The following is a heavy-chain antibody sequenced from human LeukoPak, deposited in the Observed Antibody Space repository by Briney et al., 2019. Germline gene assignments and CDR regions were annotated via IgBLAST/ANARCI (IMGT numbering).Heavy chain of an antibody. CDR3: ARLRYDSSGYYLSHFDY. CDR2: IYPGDSDT. J-gene: IGHJ4*02. D-gene: IGHD3-22*01. CDR1: GFTFSTYA. Sequence: PGGSLRLSCAASGFTFSTYAMSWVRQAPGKGLEWMGIIYPGDSDTRYSPSFQGQVTISADKSISTAYLQWSSLKASDTAMYYCARLRYDSSGYYLSHFDYWGQGTLVTVSS. V-gene: IGHV5-51*01.